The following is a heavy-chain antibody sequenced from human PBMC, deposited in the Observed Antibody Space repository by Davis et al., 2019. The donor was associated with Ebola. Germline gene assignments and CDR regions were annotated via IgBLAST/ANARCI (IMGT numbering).Heavy chain of an antibody. Sequence: GESLKTSCAASGFTFSSYSMNWVRQAPGKGLEWVSYISSGSSTINYADSVKGRFTISRDNAKNSLYLQVNSLRDEDTAVYYCARGGGDYYGMDVWGQGTTVTVSS. CDR1: GFTFSSYS. V-gene: IGHV3-48*02. D-gene: IGHD3-16*01. CDR3: ARGGGDYYGMDV. CDR2: ISSGSSTI. J-gene: IGHJ6*02.